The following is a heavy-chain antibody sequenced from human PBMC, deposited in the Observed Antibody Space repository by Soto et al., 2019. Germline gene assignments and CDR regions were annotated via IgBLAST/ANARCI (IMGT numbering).Heavy chain of an antibody. D-gene: IGHD3-10*01. CDR2: FDPEDGET. CDR3: ATEVPTMVRGVIKNYYFDY. Sequence: ASVKVSCKVSGYTLTELSMHWVRQAPGKGLEWMGGFDPEDGETIYAQKFQGRVTMTEDTSTDTAYMELSSLRSEDTAVYYCATEVPTMVRGVIKNYYFDYWGQGTLVTVSS. V-gene: IGHV1-24*01. CDR1: GYTLTELS. J-gene: IGHJ4*02.